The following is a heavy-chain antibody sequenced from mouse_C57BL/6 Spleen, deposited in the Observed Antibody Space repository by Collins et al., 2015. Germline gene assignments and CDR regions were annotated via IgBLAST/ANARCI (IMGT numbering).Heavy chain of an antibody. V-gene: IGHV1-5*01. CDR2: IYPGNSDT. J-gene: IGHJ1*03. CDR3: TRPGDYYGSSYEGFYWYFDV. CDR1: GYTFTSYW. Sequence: TSGYTFTSYWMHWVKQRPGQGLEWIGAIYPGNSDTSYNQKFKGKAKLTAVTSASTAYMELSSLTNEDSAVYYCTRPGDYYGSSYEGFYWYFDVWGTGTTVTVSS. D-gene: IGHD1-1*01.